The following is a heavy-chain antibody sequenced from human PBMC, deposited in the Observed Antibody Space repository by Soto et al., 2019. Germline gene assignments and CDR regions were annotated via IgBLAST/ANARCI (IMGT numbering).Heavy chain of an antibody. D-gene: IGHD3-22*01. V-gene: IGHV3-23*01. J-gene: IGHJ4*02. CDR1: VFTFSSYA. CDR3: AKDLLSYYDSSGYDPPFEY. Sequence: PGGSLRLSCASSVFTFSSYAMSWVRQSPGKWLEWVSAISGSGGSTYYADSVKGRFTISRDNSKNTLYLQMNSLRAEDTAVYYCAKDLLSYYDSSGYDPPFEYWGQGTLVNVSS. CDR2: ISGSGGST.